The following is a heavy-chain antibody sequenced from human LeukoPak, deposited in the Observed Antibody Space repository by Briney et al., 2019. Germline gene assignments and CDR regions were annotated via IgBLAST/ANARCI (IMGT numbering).Heavy chain of an antibody. J-gene: IGHJ4*02. CDR2: INPNSGGT. D-gene: IGHD5-24*01. CDR1: GYTFTGYY. V-gene: IGHV1-2*06. CDR3: AREVEMATMESGLGY. Sequence: ASVKVSCKASGYTFTGYYMHWVRQAPRQGLEWMGRINPNSGGTNYAQKFQGRVTMTRDTSISTAYMELSRLRSDDTAVYYCAREVEMATMESGLGYWGQGTLVTVSS.